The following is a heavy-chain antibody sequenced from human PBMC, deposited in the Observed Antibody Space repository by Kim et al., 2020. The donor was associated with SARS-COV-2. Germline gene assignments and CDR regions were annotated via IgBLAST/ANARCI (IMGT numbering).Heavy chain of an antibody. J-gene: IGHJ4*02. CDR3: ARNIGSGGIDY. D-gene: IGHD2-15*01. Sequence: SETLSLTCTVSGGSISSYYWSWIRQPPGKGLEWIGYIYYSGSTNYNPSLKSRVTISVDTSKNQFSLKLSSVTAADTAVYYCARNIGSGGIDYWGQGTLVTVSS. V-gene: IGHV4-59*01. CDR2: IYYSGST. CDR1: GGSISSYY.